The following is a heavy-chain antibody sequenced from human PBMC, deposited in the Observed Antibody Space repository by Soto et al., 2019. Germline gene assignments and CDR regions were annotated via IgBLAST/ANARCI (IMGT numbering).Heavy chain of an antibody. Sequence: SLTCTVSGGSISSYYWSWIRQPPVKGLEWIGYIYYSGSTNYNPSLKIRVTISVDTSKNQFSLKLSSLTAADTAVYYCARVSPGYDFWSGYNHFDCWGQGTLVTVSS. J-gene: IGHJ4*02. D-gene: IGHD3-3*01. CDR1: GGSISSYY. CDR3: ARVSPGYDFWSGYNHFDC. CDR2: IYYSGST. V-gene: IGHV4-59*01.